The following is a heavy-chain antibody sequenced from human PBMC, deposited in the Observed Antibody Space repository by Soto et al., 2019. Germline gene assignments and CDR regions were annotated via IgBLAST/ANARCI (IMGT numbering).Heavy chain of an antibody. Sequence: PGGSLRLSCAASGFTFSSYWMHWGRQVPGKGLLWVSRIDEYGSTINYADSVKGRFTISRDNARNTLYLEMNSLRAEDTALYYCTRDIGGKGAYWGPGTLVTVSS. V-gene: IGHV3-74*01. CDR1: GFTFSSYW. CDR2: IDEYGSTI. CDR3: TRDIGGKGAY. D-gene: IGHD3-10*01. J-gene: IGHJ4*02.